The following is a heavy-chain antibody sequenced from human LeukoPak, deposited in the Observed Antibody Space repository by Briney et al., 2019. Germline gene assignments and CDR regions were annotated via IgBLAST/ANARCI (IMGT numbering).Heavy chain of an antibody. J-gene: IGHJ5*02. CDR3: ARDVNYDFWSGYRYNWFGP. D-gene: IGHD3-3*01. Sequence: ASVKVSCKASGGTFSSYAISWVRQAPGQGLEWMGRIIPILGIANYAQKFQGRVTITADKSTSTAYMELSSLRSEDTAVYYCARDVNYDFWSGYRYNWFGPWGQGTLVTVSS. CDR2: IIPILGIA. V-gene: IGHV1-69*04. CDR1: GGTFSSYA.